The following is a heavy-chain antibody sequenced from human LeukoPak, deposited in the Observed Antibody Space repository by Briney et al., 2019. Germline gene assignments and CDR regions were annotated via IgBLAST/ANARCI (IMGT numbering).Heavy chain of an antibody. J-gene: IGHJ4*02. V-gene: IGHV3-23*01. D-gene: IGHD3-16*02. CDR3: AKDTNYDYIWGSYRDY. Sequence: GGSLRLSCADSGCTFSSYGMSWVRQAPGKGLEWVSGISGSGGNTYYADSVKGRFTISRDNSKNTLYLQMNSLRAEDTAVYYCAKDTNYDYIWGSYRDYWGQGTLVTVSS. CDR2: ISGSGGNT. CDR1: GCTFSSYG.